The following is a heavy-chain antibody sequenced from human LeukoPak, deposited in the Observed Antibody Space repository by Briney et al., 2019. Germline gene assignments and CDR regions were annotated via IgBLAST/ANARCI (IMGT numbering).Heavy chain of an antibody. J-gene: IGHJ4*02. V-gene: IGHV1-18*01. D-gene: IGHD5-12*01. Sequence: GASVKVSCKASGYTFTSYGISWVRQAPGQGLEWMGWISAYNGNTNYAQKLQGRVTMTTDTSTSTAYMELRSLRSDDTAVYYCARISEYSGYDYVDDYWGQGTLVTVSS. CDR2: ISAYNGNT. CDR1: GYTFTSYG. CDR3: ARISEYSGYDYVDDY.